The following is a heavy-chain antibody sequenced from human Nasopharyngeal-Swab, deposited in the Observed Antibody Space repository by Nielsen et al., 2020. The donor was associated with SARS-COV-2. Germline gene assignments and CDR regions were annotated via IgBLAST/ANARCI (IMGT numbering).Heavy chain of an antibody. Sequence: GESLKISCTASGCTFSSYSMNWVRQAPGKGLEWVSYISSSSSTIYYADSVKGRFTISRDNAKNSLYLQMNSLRDEDTAVYYCARRDTGGMDVWGQGTTVTVSS. D-gene: IGHD5-18*01. CDR1: GCTFSSYS. J-gene: IGHJ6*02. V-gene: IGHV3-48*02. CDR3: ARRDTGGMDV. CDR2: ISSSSSTI.